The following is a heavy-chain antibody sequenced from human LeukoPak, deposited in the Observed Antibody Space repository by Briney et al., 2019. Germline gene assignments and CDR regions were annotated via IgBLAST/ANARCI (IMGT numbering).Heavy chain of an antibody. CDR3: ARLSLSLDY. CDR2: INSGGSTI. Sequence: WGSLRLSCAASGFTFSSYCMTWVRQAPGKGLEWVSYINSGGSTIHYADSVKGRFTISRDNAKKSLYLQMNSLRAEDTAVYYCARLSLSLDYWGQGTLVTVSS. CDR1: GFTFSSYC. V-gene: IGHV3-48*03. J-gene: IGHJ4*02.